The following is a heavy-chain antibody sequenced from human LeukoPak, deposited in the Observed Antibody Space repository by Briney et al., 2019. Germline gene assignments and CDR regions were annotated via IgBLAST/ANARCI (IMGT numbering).Heavy chain of an antibody. CDR3: ASQRWLQSSFDY. V-gene: IGHV3-48*03. Sequence: GGSLRLSCAASGFTFSSYEMNWVRQAPGKGLEWVSYISSSGSTIYYADSVKGRFTISRDNAKNSLYLQMNSLRAEDTAVYYCASQRWLQSSFDYWGQGTLVTVSS. CDR2: ISSSGSTI. D-gene: IGHD5-24*01. J-gene: IGHJ4*02. CDR1: GFTFSSYE.